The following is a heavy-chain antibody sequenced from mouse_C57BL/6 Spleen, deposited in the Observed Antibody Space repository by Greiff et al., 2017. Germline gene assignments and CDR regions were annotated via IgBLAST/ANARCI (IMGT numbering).Heavy chain of an antibody. CDR2: IWRGGST. Sequence: QVQLKQSGPGLVQPSQSLSITCTVSGFSLTSYGVHWVRQSPGKGLEWLGVIWRGGSTDYNAAFMSRLSITKDNSKSQVFFKMNSLQADDTAIYYCAKRCSGSSYDYYAMDYWGQGTSVTVSS. D-gene: IGHD1-1*01. J-gene: IGHJ4*01. V-gene: IGHV2-5*01. CDR1: GFSLTSYG. CDR3: AKRCSGSSYDYYAMDY.